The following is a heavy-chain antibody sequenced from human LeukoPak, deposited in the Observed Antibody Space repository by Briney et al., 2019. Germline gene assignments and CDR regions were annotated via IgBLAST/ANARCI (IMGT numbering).Heavy chain of an antibody. D-gene: IGHD2-2*01. V-gene: IGHV3-48*01. CDR3: ADRSTSGGMDV. J-gene: IGHJ6*02. CDR1: GFTFSSYS. CDR2: ISSSSSTI. Sequence: GGSLRLSCAASGFTFSSYSMNRVRQAPGKGLEWVSYISSSSSTIYYADSVKGRFTISRDNAKNSLYLQMNSLRAEDTAVYCCADRSTSGGMDVWGQGTTVTVSS.